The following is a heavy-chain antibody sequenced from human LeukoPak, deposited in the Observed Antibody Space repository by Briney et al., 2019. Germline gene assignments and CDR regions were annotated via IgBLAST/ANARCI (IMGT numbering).Heavy chain of an antibody. Sequence: GGPLRLSCAASGLTFSTYAMRWIRQAPGKGLEWVSSIGGGGTTSYADSEKGRFTISRDLSKITVYLQMNSLRAEDTAVYYCAQDRGARYPFGMDVWGQGTTVTVSS. CDR2: IGGGGTT. CDR3: AQDRGARYPFGMDV. D-gene: IGHD2-2*01. J-gene: IGHJ6*02. V-gene: IGHV3-23*01. CDR1: GLTFSTYA.